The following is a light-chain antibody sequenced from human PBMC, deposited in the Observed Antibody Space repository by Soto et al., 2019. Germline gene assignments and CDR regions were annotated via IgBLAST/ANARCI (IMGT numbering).Light chain of an antibody. CDR2: DVS. Sequence: QSALTQPASGSGSPGQSITISCTGTSSDLGGYNYVSWYQQHPGKAPILMIYDVSSRPSGVSNRFSGSKSGNTASLTISGLQAEDEADYYCSSYTSSSTEVFGTGTKVTVL. CDR1: SSDLGGYNY. V-gene: IGLV2-14*01. J-gene: IGLJ1*01. CDR3: SSYTSSSTEV.